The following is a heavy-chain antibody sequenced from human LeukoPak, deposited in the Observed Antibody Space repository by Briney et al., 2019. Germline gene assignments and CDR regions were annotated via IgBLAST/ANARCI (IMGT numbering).Heavy chain of an antibody. CDR1: GYTFTSYD. D-gene: IGHD3-10*01. Sequence: ASLKGSCKTSGYTFTSYDIYCVRQATGQGLGWVGWVNPNSGNTGYAQKFQGRVTMTRNTYISTAYMELSSLRSEDTAVYYCARGPDYYGSGSFYYMDVWGKGTTVTVSS. V-gene: IGHV1-8*01. CDR2: VNPNSGNT. CDR3: ARGPDYYGSGSFYYMDV. J-gene: IGHJ6*03.